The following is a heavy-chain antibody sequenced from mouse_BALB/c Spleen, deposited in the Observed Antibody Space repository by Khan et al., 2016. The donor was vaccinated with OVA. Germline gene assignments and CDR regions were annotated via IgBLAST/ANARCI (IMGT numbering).Heavy chain of an antibody. D-gene: IGHD2-3*01. CDR3: ASDGSRYNYAMDY. CDR1: GYSITSDYA. CDR2: ISYSGST. Sequence: EVQLQELGPGLVKPSQSLSLTRPVTGYSITSDYAWNWIRQFPGNKLEWMGYISYSGSTNHNPALKSRISITRDTIKNQFLLQLNSVTTEDTASYYCASDGSRYNYAMDYWGQGTSVTVSS. V-gene: IGHV3-2*02. J-gene: IGHJ4*01.